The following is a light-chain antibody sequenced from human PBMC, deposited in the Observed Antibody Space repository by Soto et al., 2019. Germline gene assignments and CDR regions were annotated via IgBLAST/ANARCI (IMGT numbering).Light chain of an antibody. CDR2: GAS. J-gene: IGKJ2*01. CDR3: QQYNNWPPYT. Sequence: ILMTQSPATLSVSPVERATLSCMASQSVSSNLAWYQQRPGQAPRLLIYGASTRATGIPARFSGSGSGTEFTLTISSLQSEDFVVYYCQQYNNWPPYTFGQGTKVDIK. V-gene: IGKV3D-15*01. CDR1: QSVSSN.